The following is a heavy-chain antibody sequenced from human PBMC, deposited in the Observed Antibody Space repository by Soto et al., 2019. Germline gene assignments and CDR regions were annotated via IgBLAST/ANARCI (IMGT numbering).Heavy chain of an antibody. V-gene: IGHV5-10-1*01. J-gene: IGHJ6*02. CDR3: ARHDGSTSGSYYYFGMDV. Sequence: GESLKISCKGSGYSFTSYWISWVRQMPGKGLEWMGRIDPSDSYTNYSPSFQGHVTISADKSISTAYLQWSSLKASDTAMYYCARHDGSTSGSYYYFGMDVWGQGTTVTVSS. D-gene: IGHD2-2*01. CDR2: IDPSDSYT. CDR1: GYSFTSYW.